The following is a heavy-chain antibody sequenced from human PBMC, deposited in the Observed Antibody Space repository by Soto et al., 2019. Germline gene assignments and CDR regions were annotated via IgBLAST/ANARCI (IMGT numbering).Heavy chain of an antibody. CDR3: ARHLGWRDCFDI. V-gene: IGHV3-7*01. D-gene: IGHD6-19*01. Sequence: EVQLVESGGGLVQPGGSLRLSCAASEFSFSNYWMGWVRQAPGKGLEWVANIKRDGSDKFYVDSVKGRFTISRDNAKNSLYLQMNSLRAEDTAVYYCARHLGWRDCFDIWGQGTMVTVSS. J-gene: IGHJ3*02. CDR1: EFSFSNYW. CDR2: IKRDGSDK.